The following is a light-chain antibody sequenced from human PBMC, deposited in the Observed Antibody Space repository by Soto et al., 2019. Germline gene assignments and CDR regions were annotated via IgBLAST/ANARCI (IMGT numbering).Light chain of an antibody. V-gene: IGLV2-18*01. Sequence: QSVLTQPPSVSGSPGQSVTISCTGTSSDVGSYNRVSWYQQPPGTAPKLMIYEVSNRPSGVPDRFSGSKSGNTASLTISGLQAEDEADYYCSLYTSSNVVFGGGTKLHRP. CDR2: EVS. CDR3: SLYTSSNVV. CDR1: SSDVGSYNR. J-gene: IGLJ2*01.